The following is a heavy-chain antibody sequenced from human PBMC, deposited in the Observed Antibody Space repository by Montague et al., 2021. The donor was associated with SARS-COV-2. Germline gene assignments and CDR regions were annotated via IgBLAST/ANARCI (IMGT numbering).Heavy chain of an antibody. Sequence: TLSLTCTVSGGSISSYYWSWIRQPPGKGLEWIGYIYYSESTYYNPSLKSRVTISVDTSKNQFSLKLSSVTAADTAVYYCARGNARITIFGVAARWFDPWGQGTLVTVSS. J-gene: IGHJ5*02. CDR2: IYYSEST. CDR3: ARGNARITIFGVAARWFDP. V-gene: IGHV4-30-4*08. D-gene: IGHD3-3*01. CDR1: GGSISSYY.